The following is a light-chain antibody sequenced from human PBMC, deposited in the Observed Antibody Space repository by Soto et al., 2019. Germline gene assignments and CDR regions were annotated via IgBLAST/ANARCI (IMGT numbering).Light chain of an antibody. CDR3: SLYTTNSTFV. CDR1: SSDVGRYNR. Sequence: QSALAQPPSVSGSPGQSVTISCTGTSSDVGRYNRVSWYQQPPGTAPKLLIYEVRNRPSGVPDRFSGSKSANTASLTFSGFQAEDHADYSSSLYTTNSTFVFGAGTKVTV. J-gene: IGLJ1*01. CDR2: EVR. V-gene: IGLV2-18*01.